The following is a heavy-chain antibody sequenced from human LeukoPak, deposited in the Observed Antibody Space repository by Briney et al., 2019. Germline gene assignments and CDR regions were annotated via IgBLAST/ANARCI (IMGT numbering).Heavy chain of an antibody. CDR1: GYIFIDYE. V-gene: IGHV1-8*02. CDR2: MNPKSGDT. J-gene: IGHJ6*03. CDR3: ARGRYMDV. Sequence: ASVKDSCKTSGYIFIDYEISWVRQAPGQGLEWMGWMNPKSGDTGYEQKFQGRITITRDSSISTVYMELSSLRSEDTALYYCARGRYMDVWGIGTTVTVSS.